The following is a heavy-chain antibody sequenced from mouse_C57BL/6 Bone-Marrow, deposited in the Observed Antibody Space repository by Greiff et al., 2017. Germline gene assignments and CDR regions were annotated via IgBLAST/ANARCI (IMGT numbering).Heavy chain of an antibody. V-gene: IGHV1-69*01. CDR2: IDPSDSYT. CDR3: AREGDDGYFDV. D-gene: IGHD2-3*01. Sequence: QVQLQQPGAELVMPGASVKLSCKASGYTFTSYWMHWVKQRPGQGLEWIGEIDPSDSYTNYTQKFKGKSTLTVAKSSSTDYMQLSSLTTEDSAVYYCAREGDDGYFDVWGTGTTVTVSS. CDR1: GYTFTSYW. J-gene: IGHJ1*03.